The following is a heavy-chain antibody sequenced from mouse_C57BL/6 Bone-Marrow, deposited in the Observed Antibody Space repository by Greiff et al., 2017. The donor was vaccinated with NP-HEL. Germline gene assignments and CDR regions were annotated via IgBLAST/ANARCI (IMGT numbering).Heavy chain of an antibody. J-gene: IGHJ2*01. CDR3: ARGGYDYPYYFDY. D-gene: IGHD2-4*01. V-gene: IGHV1-53*01. CDR1: GYTFTSYW. CDR2: INPSNGGT. Sequence: QVQLKQSGTELVKPGASVKLSCKASGYTFTSYWMHWVKQRPGQGLEWIGNINPSNGGTNYNEKFKSKATLTVDKSSSTAYMQLSSLTSEDSAVYYCARGGYDYPYYFDYWGQGTTLTVSS.